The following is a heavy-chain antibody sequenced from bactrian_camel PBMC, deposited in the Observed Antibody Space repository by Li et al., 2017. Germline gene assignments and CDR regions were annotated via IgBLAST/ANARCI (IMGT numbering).Heavy chain of an antibody. D-gene: IGHD7*01. CDR2: IYRGGGRT. CDR3: AADLSACTVTKFDATKYRS. J-gene: IGHJ6*01. V-gene: IGHV3S26*01. Sequence: QVQLVESGGGSVQDGGSLRLSCEWSGATSTTYCMAWFRQTPGKEREGIAAIYRGGGRTWYADSMKGRFAISKDFAKNTLYLQMNSLKPEDTGMYYCAADLSACTVTKFDATKYRSWGQGTQVTVS. CDR1: GATSTTYC.